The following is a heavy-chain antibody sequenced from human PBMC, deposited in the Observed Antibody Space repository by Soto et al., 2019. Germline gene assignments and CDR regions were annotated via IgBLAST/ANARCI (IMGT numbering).Heavy chain of an antibody. V-gene: IGHV1-69*06. Sequence: QVQLVQSGAEVKKPGCSVKVSCKASGGTFSSYAISWVRQAPGQGLEWMGGIIPIFGTANYAQKFQGRVTITADKSTSTAYMELSSLRSEDTAVYYCARNVLAARLVYWFDPWGQGTLVTVSS. J-gene: IGHJ5*02. CDR1: GGTFSSYA. CDR2: IIPIFGTA. D-gene: IGHD6-6*01. CDR3: ARNVLAARLVYWFDP.